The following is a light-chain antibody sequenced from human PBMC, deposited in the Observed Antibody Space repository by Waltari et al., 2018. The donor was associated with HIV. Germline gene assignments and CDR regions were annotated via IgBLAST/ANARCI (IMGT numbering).Light chain of an antibody. CDR1: SSDVGGYNY. Sequence: QSALTQPASVSGSPGQSITISCPGTSSDVGGYNYVSWYQQHPGKAPKLMIYEVSNRPSGVSNRFSGSKSGNTASLTISGLQAVDEADYYCSSYTSSSTRVFGGGTNLTVL. CDR2: EVS. CDR3: SSYTSSSTRV. J-gene: IGLJ3*02. V-gene: IGLV2-14*01.